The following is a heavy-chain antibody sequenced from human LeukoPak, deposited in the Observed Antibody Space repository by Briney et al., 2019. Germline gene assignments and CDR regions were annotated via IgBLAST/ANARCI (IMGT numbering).Heavy chain of an antibody. CDR2: VNHSGYT. J-gene: IGHJ4*02. D-gene: IGHD4-17*01. Sequence: SETLSLTCDVSGVSFSTYYWIGIRQSPEKGLGWIGEVNHSGYTNYNPSLKGRVTISVDTSKNQFSLKLSSVTAADTAVYYCARQLYGSDYWGQGTLVTVSS. CDR1: GVSFSTYY. V-gene: IGHV4-34*01. CDR3: ARQLYGSDY.